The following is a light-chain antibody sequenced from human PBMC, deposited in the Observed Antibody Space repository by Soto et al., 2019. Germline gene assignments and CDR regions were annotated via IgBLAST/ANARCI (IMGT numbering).Light chain of an antibody. CDR3: CSYAGSSTWV. V-gene: IGLV2-23*01. Sequence: QSVLTQPASVSGSPGQSITISCTGTSSDIGSYNFVFWYQQHPGKAPKLMIYEGSKRPSGVSDRFSGSKSDNTASLTISGLQAEDEADYYCCSYAGSSTWVFGGGTKLTVL. CDR2: EGS. J-gene: IGLJ3*02. CDR1: SSDIGSYNF.